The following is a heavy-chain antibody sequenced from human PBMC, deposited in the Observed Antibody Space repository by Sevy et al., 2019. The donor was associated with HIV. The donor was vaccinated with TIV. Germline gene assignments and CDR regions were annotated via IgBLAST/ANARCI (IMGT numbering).Heavy chain of an antibody. CDR3: ARGVGLDC. D-gene: IGHD1-26*01. CDR2: IRPDGSDK. Sequence: GGPLRLSCAASEFTFSPYWMTWVRQAPGKGLEWVANIRPDGSDKYYVDSVKGRFTISRDNAKNSLYLQMNSLRADDTAMYYCARGVGLDCWGQGALVTVSS. CDR1: EFTFSPYW. J-gene: IGHJ4*02. V-gene: IGHV3-7*01.